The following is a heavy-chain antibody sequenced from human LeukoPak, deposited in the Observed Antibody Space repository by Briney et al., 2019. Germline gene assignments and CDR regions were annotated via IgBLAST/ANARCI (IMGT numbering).Heavy chain of an antibody. CDR1: GFTFSSYA. D-gene: IGHD4-11*01. CDR3: AKDSSTTVNWFDP. Sequence: PGGSLRLSCAASGFTFSSYAMSWIRQAPGKGLEWVSAISGSGGSAYYADSVKGRFTISRDKSKNTLYLQMNSLRAEDTAVYYCAKDSSTTVNWFDPWGQVTLVTVSS. J-gene: IGHJ5*02. CDR2: ISGSGGSA. V-gene: IGHV3-23*01.